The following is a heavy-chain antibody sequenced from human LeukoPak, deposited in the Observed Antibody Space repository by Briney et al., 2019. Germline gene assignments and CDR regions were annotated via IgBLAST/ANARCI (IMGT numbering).Heavy chain of an antibody. CDR3: AKGPYDSSGYGFDY. CDR1: GFTFSSYA. CDR2: ISGSGGSA. V-gene: IGHV3-23*01. D-gene: IGHD3-22*01. J-gene: IGHJ4*02. Sequence: QAGGSLRLSCAASGFTFSSYAMSWVRQAPGKGLEWVSAISGSGGSAYYADSVKGRFTISRDNSKNTLYLQMNSLRAEDTAVYYCAKGPYDSSGYGFDYWGQGTLVTVSS.